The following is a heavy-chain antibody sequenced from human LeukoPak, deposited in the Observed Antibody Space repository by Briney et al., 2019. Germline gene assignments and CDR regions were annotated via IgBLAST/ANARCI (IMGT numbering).Heavy chain of an antibody. V-gene: IGHV1-69*13. Sequence: EASVKVSCKASGGTFSSYAISWVRQAPGQGLEWMGGIIPIFGTANYAQKFQGRVTITADESTSTAYMELSSLRSEDTAVYYCARDIVVVPAAMTSPLGRYYGMDVWGQGTTVTVSS. J-gene: IGHJ6*02. CDR1: GGTFSSYA. CDR2: IIPIFGTA. D-gene: IGHD2-2*01. CDR3: ARDIVVVPAAMTSPLGRYYGMDV.